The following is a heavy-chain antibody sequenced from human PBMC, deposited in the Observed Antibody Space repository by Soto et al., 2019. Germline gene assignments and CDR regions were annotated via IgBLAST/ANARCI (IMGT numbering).Heavy chain of an antibody. CDR2: IIPIFGTT. J-gene: IGHJ6*02. Sequence: ASVKVSCKAFGGTFSSYAINWIRQAPGQGLEWMRGIIPIFGTTTYAQRFQARVTITADESTSTAYMELSSLRFVDTSIYYCARHIGFNYFCGMAVWGQGTPVTVSS. D-gene: IGHD5-12*01. CDR3: ARHIGFNYFCGMAV. V-gene: IGHV1-69*13. CDR1: GGTFSSYA.